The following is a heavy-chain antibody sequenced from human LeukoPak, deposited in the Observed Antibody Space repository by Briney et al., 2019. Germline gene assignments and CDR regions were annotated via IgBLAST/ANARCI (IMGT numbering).Heavy chain of an antibody. Sequence: PGGSLRLSCEASGFTFSSYGMHWVRQAPGKGLEWVAVMSYDGSNKYYADSVKGRFTISRDNSKNTLYLQMDSLRAEGTAVYYCAKDRVSMIVVVAFDIWGQGTMVTVSS. J-gene: IGHJ3*02. D-gene: IGHD3-22*01. V-gene: IGHV3-30*18. CDR2: MSYDGSNK. CDR3: AKDRVSMIVVVAFDI. CDR1: GFTFSSYG.